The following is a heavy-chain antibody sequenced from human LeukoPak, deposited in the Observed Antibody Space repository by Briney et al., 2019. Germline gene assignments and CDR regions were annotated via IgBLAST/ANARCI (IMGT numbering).Heavy chain of an antibody. J-gene: IGHJ3*02. CDR2: INHSGDT. CDR3: ARGTVDTDAFDI. V-gene: IGHV4-34*01. D-gene: IGHD5-18*01. Sequence: SETLSLTCAVSGGSFSNYYWSCIRQSPEKGLEWIGEINHSGDTNYNPSLKSRVTISVDTSKNQFSLKLSSVTAADTAVYYCARGTVDTDAFDIWGQGTMVTVSS. CDR1: GGSFSNYY.